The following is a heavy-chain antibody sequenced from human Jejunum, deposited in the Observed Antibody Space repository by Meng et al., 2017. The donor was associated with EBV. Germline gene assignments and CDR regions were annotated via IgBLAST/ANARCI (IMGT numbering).Heavy chain of an antibody. D-gene: IGHD3-22*01. CDR2: NYYSGNT. CDR3: ARVVDYYERSGYPDF. CDR1: GGSVSTASYY. Sequence: LLGFGLGLFTPAETPSLPCTVSGGSVSTASYYWSWSRQSPGKGLEWIGYNYYSGNTNYNPSLKSLANITVDTSKNQFSLKLSYVTAADTAVYYCARVVDYYERSGYPDFWGQGTLVTVSS. J-gene: IGHJ4*02. V-gene: IGHV4-61*01.